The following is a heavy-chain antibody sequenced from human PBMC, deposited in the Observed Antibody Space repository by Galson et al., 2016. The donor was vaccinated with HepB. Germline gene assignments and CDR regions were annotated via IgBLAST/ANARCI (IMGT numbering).Heavy chain of an antibody. CDR3: ARVGEGDNNMRVVGAFDF. D-gene: IGHD5-24*01. V-gene: IGHV5-51*01. CDR2: LYPGDSDT. Sequence: QSGAEVKKPGESLKISCQGSGYKFSTYWVGWVRQMPGEGLEWMGLLYPGDSDTRYSPSFQGQVTISADKSISTAYLQWSSLKASDTAIYYCARVGEGDNNMRVVGAFDFWGQGTVLTVSS. J-gene: IGHJ3*01. CDR1: GYKFSTYW.